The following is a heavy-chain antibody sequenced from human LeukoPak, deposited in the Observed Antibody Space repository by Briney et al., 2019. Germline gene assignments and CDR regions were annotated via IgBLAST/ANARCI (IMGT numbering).Heavy chain of an antibody. Sequence: PSETLSLTCAVYGGSFSGYYWSWIRQPPGKGLEWIGEINHGGSTNYNPSLKSRVTISVDTSKNQFSLKLSSVTAADTAVYYCARGGGALQLWSYPYYYYGMDVWGQGTTVTVSS. CDR2: INHGGST. V-gene: IGHV4-34*01. CDR1: GGSFSGYY. J-gene: IGHJ6*02. D-gene: IGHD5-18*01. CDR3: ARGGGALQLWSYPYYYYGMDV.